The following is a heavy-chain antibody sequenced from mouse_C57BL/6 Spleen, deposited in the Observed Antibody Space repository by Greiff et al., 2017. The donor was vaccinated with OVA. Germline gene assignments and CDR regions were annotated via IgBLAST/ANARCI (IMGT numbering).Heavy chain of an antibody. CDR3: ARHPSPFDY. CDR1: GFTFSSYG. Sequence: EVKVVESGGDLVKPGGSLKLSCAASGFTFSSYGMSWVRQTPDKRLEWVATISSGGSYTYYPDSVKGRFTISRDNAKNTLYLQMSSLKSEDTTMYYCARHPSPFDYGGQGTTLTVSS. CDR2: ISSGGSYT. J-gene: IGHJ2*01. V-gene: IGHV5-6*01.